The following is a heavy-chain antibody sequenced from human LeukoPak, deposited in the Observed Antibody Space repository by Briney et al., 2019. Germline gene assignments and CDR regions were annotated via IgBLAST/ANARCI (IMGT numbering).Heavy chain of an antibody. D-gene: IGHD1-26*01. Sequence: PSETLSLTCTVSGGSISSYYWSWIRQPPGKGLEWIGHIYYSGSTNYNPSLKSRVTISVDTSKNQFSLKLRSVTAADTAVYYCARRSSTGGRYLDYWGQGTLVTVSS. CDR2: IYYSGST. J-gene: IGHJ4*02. V-gene: IGHV4-59*01. CDR3: ARRSSTGGRYLDY. CDR1: GGSISSYY.